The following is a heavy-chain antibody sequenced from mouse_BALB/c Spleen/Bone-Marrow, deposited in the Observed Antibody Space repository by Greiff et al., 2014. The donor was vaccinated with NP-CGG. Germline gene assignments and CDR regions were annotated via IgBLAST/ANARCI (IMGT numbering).Heavy chain of an antibody. D-gene: IGHD2-1*01. CDR3: ARVYGNYDAMDY. CDR1: GYTFTTYT. J-gene: IGHJ4*01. CDR2: INPSSGYT. V-gene: IGHV1-4*01. Sequence: QVQLKESGAELARPGASVKMSCRASGYTFTTYTMHWGKQRPGPGLEWIGYINPSSGYTYYNQKFKDKATLTADKSSSAAYLQLSSLTSEDSAVYYCARVYGNYDAMDYWGQGTSVTVSS.